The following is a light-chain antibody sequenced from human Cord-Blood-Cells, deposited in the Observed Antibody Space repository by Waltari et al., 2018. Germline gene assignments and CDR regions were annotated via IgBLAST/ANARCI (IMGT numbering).Light chain of an antibody. V-gene: IGKV3-15*01. CDR3: QQYNNWPPYT. Sequence: EIVMTQSPATLSVSPGERAPLSCRASQSVSSNLACYQQKPGQAPRLLIYGASTRATGIPARFSGSGSGTEFTLTISSLQSEDFAVYYCQQYNNWPPYTFGQGTKLEIK. CDR1: QSVSSN. J-gene: IGKJ2*01. CDR2: GAS.